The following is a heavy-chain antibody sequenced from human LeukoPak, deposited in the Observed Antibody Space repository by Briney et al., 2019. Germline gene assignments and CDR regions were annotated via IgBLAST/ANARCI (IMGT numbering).Heavy chain of an antibody. D-gene: IGHD1-20*01. V-gene: IGHV3-48*01. Sequence: GGSLRLSCAASGFPFKSYAMSWVRQAPGKGLEWISYISSGVTTEYYADSVEGRFTISRDDAKNSLYLQMDSLRAEDTAVYYCARFNLGWLDPWGQGALVTVSS. CDR1: GFPFKSYA. CDR2: ISSGVTTE. J-gene: IGHJ5*02. CDR3: ARFNLGWLDP.